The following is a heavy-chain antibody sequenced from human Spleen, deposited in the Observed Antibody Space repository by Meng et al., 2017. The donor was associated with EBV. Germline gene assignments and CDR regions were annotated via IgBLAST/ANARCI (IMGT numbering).Heavy chain of an antibody. CDR2: INHSGST. CDR3: AIGVTLVRGY. D-gene: IGHD3-10*01. V-gene: IGHV4-34*01. Sequence: QVQFPQWGDGLLKPSDNLSLTCAVYDGSFSAFYWNWFRQSPGKGLEWIGEINHSGSTNYNPSLKSRVTMSVDTSKNQFSLKLSSLTAADTAMYYCAIGVTLVRGYWGQGTLVTVSS. CDR1: DGSFSAFY. J-gene: IGHJ4*02.